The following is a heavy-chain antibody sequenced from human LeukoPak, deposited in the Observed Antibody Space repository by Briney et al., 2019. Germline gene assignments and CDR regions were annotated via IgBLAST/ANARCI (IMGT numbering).Heavy chain of an antibody. V-gene: IGHV1-69*13. D-gene: IGHD3-22*01. CDR1: GYTFTGYY. J-gene: IGHJ4*02. Sequence: ASVKVSCKASGYTFTGYYMHWVRQAPGQGPEWMGGITPIFGTANYAQKFQGRVTITADESTSTAYMELSSLRSEDTAVYYCARKVYYYDSSGYYDYWGQGTLVTVSS. CDR3: ARKVYYYDSSGYYDY. CDR2: ITPIFGTA.